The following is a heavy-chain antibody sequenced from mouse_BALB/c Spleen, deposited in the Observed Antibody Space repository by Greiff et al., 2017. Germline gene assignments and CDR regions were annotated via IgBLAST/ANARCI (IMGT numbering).Heavy chain of an antibody. D-gene: IGHD1-1*01. CDR3: ARDYGSSYFAY. Sequence: EVQLVESGGGLVQPGGSRKLSCAASGFTFSDYGMAWVRQAPGKGPEWVAFISNLAYSIYYADTVTGRFTISRENAKNTLYLEMSSLRSEDTAMYYCARDYGSSYFAYWGQGTLVTVSA. CDR1: GFTFSDYG. V-gene: IGHV5-15*02. J-gene: IGHJ3*01. CDR2: ISNLAYSI.